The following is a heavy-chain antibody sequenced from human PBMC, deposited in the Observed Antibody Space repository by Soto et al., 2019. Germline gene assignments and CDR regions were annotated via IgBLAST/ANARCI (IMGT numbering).Heavy chain of an antibody. CDR1: GGSFSGYY. Sequence: SETLSLTCAVYGGSFSGYYWSWIRQPPGKGLEWIGEINHSGSTDYNPSLKSRVTISVDTSKNQFSLKLSSVTAADTAVYYCARGWPRAIAAAPGSNWFDPWGQGTLVTVSS. J-gene: IGHJ5*02. CDR2: INHSGST. D-gene: IGHD6-13*01. CDR3: ARGWPRAIAAAPGSNWFDP. V-gene: IGHV4-34*01.